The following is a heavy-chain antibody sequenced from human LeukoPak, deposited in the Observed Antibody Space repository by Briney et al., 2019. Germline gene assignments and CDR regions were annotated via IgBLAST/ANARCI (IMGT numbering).Heavy chain of an antibody. D-gene: IGHD3-10*01. Sequence: GSGPTLVNPTQTLTLTCTFSGFSLSTSGVGVGWIRQPPGKALEWLALIYWDDDKRYSPSLKSRLTITKDTSKNQVVLTMTNMDPVDTATYYCAHRQVYYYGSGSYGYFDYWGQETLVTVSS. J-gene: IGHJ4*02. CDR3: AHRQVYYYGSGSYGYFDY. CDR2: IYWDDDK. V-gene: IGHV2-5*02. CDR1: GFSLSTSGVG.